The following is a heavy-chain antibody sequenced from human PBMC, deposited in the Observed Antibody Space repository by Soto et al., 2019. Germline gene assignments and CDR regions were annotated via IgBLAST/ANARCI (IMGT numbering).Heavy chain of an antibody. CDR3: ARRDPTTDLDY. J-gene: IGHJ4*02. CDR2: ISINGGTT. D-gene: IGHD4-17*01. Sequence: EVQLVESGGGLVQPGGSLRLSCAASGFTLSNYAMHWVRQAPGKGLEYVSAISINGGTTYYANSVKGRFTISRDNSKNTLYLQMGSLRSEDMAVYFCARRDPTTDLDYWGQGTLVTVSS. V-gene: IGHV3-64*01. CDR1: GFTLSNYA.